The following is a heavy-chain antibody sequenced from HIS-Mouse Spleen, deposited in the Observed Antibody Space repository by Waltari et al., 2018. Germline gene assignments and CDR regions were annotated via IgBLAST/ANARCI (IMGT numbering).Heavy chain of an antibody. V-gene: IGHV4-39*07. CDR1: GGSLRSSRSY. D-gene: IGHD6-13*01. CDR3: AREIPYSSSWYDWYFDL. CDR2: IYYSGST. Sequence: QLQLQESGPGLVKPSETLSLTCPVSGGSLRSSRSYLGWIRQPPGKGLEWIGSIYYSGSTYYNPSLKSRVTISVDTSKNQFSLKLSSVTAADTAVYYCAREIPYSSSWYDWYFDLWGRGTLVTVSS. J-gene: IGHJ2*01.